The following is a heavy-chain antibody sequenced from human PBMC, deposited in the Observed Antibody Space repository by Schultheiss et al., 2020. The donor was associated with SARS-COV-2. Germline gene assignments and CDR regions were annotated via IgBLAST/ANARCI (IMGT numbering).Heavy chain of an antibody. V-gene: IGHV4-31*03. CDR1: GGSISSGGYY. J-gene: IGHJ5*02. CDR2: IYYSGST. Sequence: SETLSLTCTVSGGSISSGGYYWSWIRQQPGKGLEWIGYIYYSGSTYYNPSLKSRVTISVDTSKNQFSLKLSSVTAADTAVYYCARDFSSRTYCGGDCYSGGWFDPWGQGTLVTVSS. D-gene: IGHD2-21*02. CDR3: ARDFSSRTYCGGDCYSGGWFDP.